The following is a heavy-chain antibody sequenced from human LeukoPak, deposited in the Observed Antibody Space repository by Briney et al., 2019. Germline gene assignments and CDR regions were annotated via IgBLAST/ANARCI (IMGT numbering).Heavy chain of an antibody. Sequence: GGSLRLSCVASGFTFSDYYMSWVRQAPGKGLEWVSYISSSGSTIYYADSVKGRFTISRDNAKNSLYLQMNSLRAEDTAVYYCAREGIAVAGNWFDPWGQGTLVTVSS. J-gene: IGHJ5*02. CDR1: GFTFSDYY. V-gene: IGHV3-11*04. CDR3: AREGIAVAGNWFDP. D-gene: IGHD6-19*01. CDR2: ISSSGSTI.